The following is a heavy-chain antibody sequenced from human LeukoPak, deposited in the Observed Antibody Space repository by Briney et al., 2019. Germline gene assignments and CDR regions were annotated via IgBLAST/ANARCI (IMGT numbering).Heavy chain of an antibody. CDR1: GFTFSSYG. CDR2: IYSGGST. CDR3: ARVGPGEGGSWYPWFDP. V-gene: IGHV3-66*01. Sequence: GGSLRLSCAASGFTFSSYGMHWVRQAPGKGLEWVSVIYSGGSTYYADSVKGRFTISRDNSKNTLYLQMNSLRAEDTAVYYCARVGPGEGGSWYPWFDPWGQGTLVTVSS. D-gene: IGHD6-13*01. J-gene: IGHJ5*02.